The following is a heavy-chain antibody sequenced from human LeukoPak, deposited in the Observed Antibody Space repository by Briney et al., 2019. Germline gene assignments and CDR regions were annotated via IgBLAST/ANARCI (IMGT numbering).Heavy chain of an antibody. CDR2: TTDDATTT. CDR1: GSTFNSHY. J-gene: IGHJ4*02. Sequence: GGSLRLSCAFSGSTFNSHYVHWVRQAPGQGLLWVSRTTDDATTTYGDSVRGRFTISRDIAKKTLYLQMNSLRAEDTAVYYCARGHLYSFDHWGQGALVTVSS. V-gene: IGHV3-74*01. CDR3: ARGHLYSFDH. D-gene: IGHD4-11*01.